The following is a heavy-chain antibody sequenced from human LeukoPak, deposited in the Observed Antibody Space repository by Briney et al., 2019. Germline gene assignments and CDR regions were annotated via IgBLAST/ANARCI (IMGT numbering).Heavy chain of an antibody. Sequence: PGGSLRLSCAASGFTFSSYSMNWVRQAPGKGLEWVSSISSSSSYIYYADSVKGRFTISRDNAKNSLYLQMNSLRAEDTAVYYCAKKSSGILWFGEPNWFDPWGQGTLVTVSS. CDR1: GFTFSSYS. J-gene: IGHJ5*02. V-gene: IGHV3-21*01. D-gene: IGHD3-10*01. CDR2: ISSSSSYI. CDR3: AKKSSGILWFGEPNWFDP.